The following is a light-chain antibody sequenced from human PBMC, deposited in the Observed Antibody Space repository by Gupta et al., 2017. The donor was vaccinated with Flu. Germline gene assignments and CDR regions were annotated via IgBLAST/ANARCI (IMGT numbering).Light chain of an antibody. Sequence: EIVLTQSPATLYLSPGERATLSCRASQSVGTYLAWYQQKPGQTPRLLIYDASNRATGIPARFSGSGSGTDFTLTISSLEPEYFAVYYCQKRSNWPPYTFGQRTRLEI. CDR1: QSVGTY. V-gene: IGKV3-11*01. CDR3: QKRSNWPPYT. CDR2: DAS. J-gene: IGKJ2*01.